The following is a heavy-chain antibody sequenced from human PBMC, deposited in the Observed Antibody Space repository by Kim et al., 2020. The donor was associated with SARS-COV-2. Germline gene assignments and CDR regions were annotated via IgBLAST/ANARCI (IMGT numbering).Heavy chain of an antibody. CDR3: AKRGGGDLRSFDY. CDR2: ISASGGST. J-gene: IGHJ4*02. D-gene: IGHD3-16*01. Sequence: GGSLRLSCAASGFTFSICAMSWVRQAPGKGLEWVSAISASGGSTYYADSVKGRFTISRDNSKNTLSLQMNNLRAEDTAIYYCAKRGGGDLRSFDYWGQGTLVTVSS. CDR1: GFTFSICA. V-gene: IGHV3-23*01.